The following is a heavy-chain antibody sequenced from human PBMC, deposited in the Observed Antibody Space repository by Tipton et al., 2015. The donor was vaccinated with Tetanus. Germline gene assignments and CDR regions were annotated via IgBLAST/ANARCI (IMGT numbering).Heavy chain of an antibody. J-gene: IGHJ4*02. CDR3: ARGPSYSGAWYHY. CDR1: GGSVRSGSYY. CDR2: ISYSGST. D-gene: IGHD6-19*01. V-gene: IGHV4-61*01. Sequence: TLSLTCTVSGGSVRSGSYYWNWIRQPPGKGLEWIGYISYSGSTNSNYSLKSRITISQDTSKNQFSLKLTSVTPADTAIYYCARGPSYSGAWYHYWGQGAMVTVSP.